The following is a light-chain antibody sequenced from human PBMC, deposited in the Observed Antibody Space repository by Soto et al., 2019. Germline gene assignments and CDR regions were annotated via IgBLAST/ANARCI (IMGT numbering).Light chain of an antibody. Sequence: EIVLTQSPGTLSLSPGERATLSCRASQSVSSSYLAWYQQKPGQAPRLLIYGASSRATGIPDRFSGSGSGTDFTLTISSLEPEDLAVYDCQQYGSSPPWTFGQGTKVEIK. J-gene: IGKJ1*01. CDR3: QQYGSSPPWT. CDR2: GAS. CDR1: QSVSSSY. V-gene: IGKV3-20*01.